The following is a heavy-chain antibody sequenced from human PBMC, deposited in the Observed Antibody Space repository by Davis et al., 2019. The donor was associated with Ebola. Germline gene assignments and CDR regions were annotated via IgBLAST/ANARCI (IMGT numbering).Heavy chain of an antibody. Sequence: ASVKVSCKASGYTFTSYGISWVRQAPGQGLEWMGWISAYNGNTNYAQKLQGRVTMTTDTSTSTAYMELRSLRSDDTAMYYCATYTMTPLPFDYWGQGTLVTVSS. CDR1: GYTFTSYG. CDR3: ATYTMTPLPFDY. J-gene: IGHJ4*02. D-gene: IGHD4-17*01. V-gene: IGHV1-18*01. CDR2: ISAYNGNT.